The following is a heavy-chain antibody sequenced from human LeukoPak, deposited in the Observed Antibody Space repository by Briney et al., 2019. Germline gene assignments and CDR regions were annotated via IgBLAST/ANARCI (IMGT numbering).Heavy chain of an antibody. V-gene: IGHV4-34*01. D-gene: IGHD4-17*01. CDR1: GGSFSGYY. Sequence: SETLSLTCAVYGGSFSGYYWSWIRQPPGKGLEWIGEINHSGSTNYNPSLKSRVTISVDTSKNQFSLKLSSVTAADTAVYYCARDGDGDSHYWGQGTLVTVSS. CDR3: ARDGDGDSHY. J-gene: IGHJ4*02. CDR2: INHSGST.